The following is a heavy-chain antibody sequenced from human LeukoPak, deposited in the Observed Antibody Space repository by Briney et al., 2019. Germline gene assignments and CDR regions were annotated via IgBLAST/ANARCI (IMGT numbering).Heavy chain of an antibody. Sequence: GGSLRLSCAASGFTFSSNYMSWVRQAPGKGLEWVSVIYSGGSTYYSESVKGGFTISRDNSKNTLYLQMNSLRAEDTAVYYCATTVRRTATPAYWGPGTLVTVSP. J-gene: IGHJ4*02. D-gene: IGHD3-10*01. CDR3: ATTVRRTATPAY. CDR1: GFTFSSNY. V-gene: IGHV3-66*01. CDR2: IYSGGST.